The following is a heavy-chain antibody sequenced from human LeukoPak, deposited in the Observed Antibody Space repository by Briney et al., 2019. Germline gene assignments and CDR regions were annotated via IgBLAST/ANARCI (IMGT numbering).Heavy chain of an antibody. D-gene: IGHD6-19*01. J-gene: IGHJ4*02. Sequence: SQTLSLTCTVSGDSISISGYYWSWMRQYPRKGREWIGYIYYSGSTYYNPSLKSRGSISMDTSKNQFSLKLSSVTAADTAVYFCARAVASRYFDYWGQGTLVTVSS. CDR2: IYYSGST. V-gene: IGHV4-31*03. CDR3: ARAVASRYFDY. CDR1: GDSISISGYY.